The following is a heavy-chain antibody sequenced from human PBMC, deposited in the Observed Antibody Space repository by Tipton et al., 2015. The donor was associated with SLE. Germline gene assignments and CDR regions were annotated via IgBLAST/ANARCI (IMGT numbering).Heavy chain of an antibody. CDR2: IYYSGNT. CDR1: VGSISSSSYY. V-gene: IGHV4-39*07. J-gene: IGHJ2*01. D-gene: IGHD2-2*01. Sequence: TLSLTCIVSVGSISSSSYYWGWIRQPPGKGLEWIGSIYYSGNTYYDPSLKSRVTISVDTSKTQFSLKLSSVTAADTAVYYCARRLVAAANDWYFGLWGRGTLVTVSS. CDR3: ARRLVAAANDWYFGL.